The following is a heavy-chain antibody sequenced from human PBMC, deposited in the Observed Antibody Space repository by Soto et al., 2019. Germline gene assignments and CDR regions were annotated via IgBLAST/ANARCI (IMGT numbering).Heavy chain of an antibody. Sequence: ASVKVSCKASGYTFTSSGINWVRQATGQGLEWMGTVNPSGGHTTYAQHFLGRVTMTRDTSTSTLYMELTSLTSDDTAIYYCARGGYVVVVTAALDYWGRG. J-gene: IGHJ4*02. D-gene: IGHD2-21*02. V-gene: IGHV1-46*01. CDR1: GYTFTSSG. CDR2: VNPSGGHT. CDR3: ARGGYVVVVTAALDY.